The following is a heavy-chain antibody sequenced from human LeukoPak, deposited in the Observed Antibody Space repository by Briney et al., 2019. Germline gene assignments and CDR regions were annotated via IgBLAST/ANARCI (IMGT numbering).Heavy chain of an antibody. Sequence: GGSLRLSCAAPGFTFSNAWMNWVRQAPGKGLEWVGRIKSKADGGTSYYATPVKGRFTISRDDSENTLYLQMNSLETEDTGVYYCTAGIIVGSTSGAYWGQGTLVTVCS. D-gene: IGHD1-26*01. CDR2: IKSKADGGTS. J-gene: IGHJ4*02. V-gene: IGHV3-15*01. CDR1: GFTFSNAW. CDR3: TAGIIVGSTSGAY.